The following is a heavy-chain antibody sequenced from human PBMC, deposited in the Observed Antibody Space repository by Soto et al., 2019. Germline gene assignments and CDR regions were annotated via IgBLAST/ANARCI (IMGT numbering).Heavy chain of an antibody. V-gene: IGHV1-3*01. CDR3: ARSIVVVTAADY. CDR2: INAGNGNT. D-gene: IGHD2-21*02. Sequence: ASVKVSCKASGYTFTSYAMHWVRQATGQRLEWMGWINAGNGNTKYSQKFQGRVTITGDTSASTAYMELSSLRSEDTAVYYCARSIVVVTAADYWGQGTLVTVSS. CDR1: GYTFTSYA. J-gene: IGHJ4*02.